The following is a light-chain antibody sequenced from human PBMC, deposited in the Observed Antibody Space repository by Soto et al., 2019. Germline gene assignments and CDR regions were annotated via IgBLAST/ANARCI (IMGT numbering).Light chain of an antibody. CDR3: QQYNNWPRT. CDR2: GAS. CDR1: QSVSSN. J-gene: IGKJ1*01. Sequence: EIVMTQSPATLSVSPGERATLSCRAGQSVSSNFAWYQQKPGQAPRLLIYGASTRATGIPARFSGSGSGAEFTLTISSLQSEDFAVYYCQQYNNWPRTFGQGTKVDI. V-gene: IGKV3-15*01.